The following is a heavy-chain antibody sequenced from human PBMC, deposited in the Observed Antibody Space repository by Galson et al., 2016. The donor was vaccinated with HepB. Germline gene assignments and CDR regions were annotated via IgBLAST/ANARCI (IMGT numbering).Heavy chain of an antibody. CDR2: VNHSGST. V-gene: IGHV4-34*01. CDR1: GGSFSAYY. CDR3: SSLVHDILTGYKADWFDP. Sequence: SETLSLTCTVYGGSFSAYYWSWIRQPPGKGLEWIGEVNHSGSTNYNPSLKSRLTISVDTSTNQFSLKLSSVTAADTAVYYCSSLVHDILTGYKADWFDPWGQGTLVTVSS. J-gene: IGHJ5*02. D-gene: IGHD3-9*01.